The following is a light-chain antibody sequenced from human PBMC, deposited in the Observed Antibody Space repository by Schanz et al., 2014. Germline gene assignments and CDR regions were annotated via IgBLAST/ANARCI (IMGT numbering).Light chain of an antibody. CDR2: AAS. J-gene: IGKJ4*01. Sequence: EIVLTQSPDTLSLSPGERATLSCRASQRVDSSYLTWYQKKPGQAPRLVISAASRRATGIPDRFSGSGSGTDFILTISRLEPEDFAVYYCQQHDFSLVTFGGGTKVEIK. CDR1: QRVDSSY. CDR3: QQHDFSLVT. V-gene: IGKV3-20*01.